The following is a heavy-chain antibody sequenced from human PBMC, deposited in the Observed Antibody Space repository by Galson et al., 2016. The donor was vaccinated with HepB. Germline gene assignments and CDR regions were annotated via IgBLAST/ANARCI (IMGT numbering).Heavy chain of an antibody. CDR3: VKEIAAEGG. CDR2: ISSNGKST. Sequence: SLRLSCAASGFTFRSYGMHWVRQAPGKGLEDVSAISSNGKSTTYADSVKGRFTISRDTSKNTLYLQMSSLRAEDTAVYYCVKEIAAEGGWGQGTLVTVSS. V-gene: IGHV3-64D*09. CDR1: GFTFRSYG. J-gene: IGHJ4*02. D-gene: IGHD6-13*01.